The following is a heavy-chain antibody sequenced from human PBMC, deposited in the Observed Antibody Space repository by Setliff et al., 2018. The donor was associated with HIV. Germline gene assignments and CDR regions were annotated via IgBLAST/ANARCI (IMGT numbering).Heavy chain of an antibody. CDR1: GYSFTTYW. D-gene: IGHD3-3*01. Sequence: GASLTLSCKGSGYSFTTYWIGWVRQMPGKGLEWMGIIYPYDSDTRYSPSFQGQVIISADKSISTAYVQWSGLKASDTAMYYCARRPYYDSWSGHQAFDIWGQGTRVTVSS. J-gene: IGHJ3*02. V-gene: IGHV5-51*06. CDR3: ARRPYYDSWSGHQAFDI. CDR2: IYPYDSDT.